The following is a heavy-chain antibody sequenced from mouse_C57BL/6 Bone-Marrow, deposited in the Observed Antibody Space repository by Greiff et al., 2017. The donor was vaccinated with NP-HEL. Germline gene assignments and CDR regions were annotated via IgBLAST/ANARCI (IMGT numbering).Heavy chain of an antibody. J-gene: IGHJ3*01. D-gene: IGHD2-4*01. V-gene: IGHV5-6*01. CDR2: ISSGGSYT. CDR3: ASPYDYDVAWFAY. CDR1: GFTFSSYG. Sequence: EVKLVESGGDLVKPGGSLKLSCAASGFTFSSYGMSWVRQTPDKRLEWVATISSGGSYTYYPDNVKGRFTISRDNAKNTLYLQMSSLKSEDTSMYYGASPYDYDVAWFAYWGQGTLVTVSA.